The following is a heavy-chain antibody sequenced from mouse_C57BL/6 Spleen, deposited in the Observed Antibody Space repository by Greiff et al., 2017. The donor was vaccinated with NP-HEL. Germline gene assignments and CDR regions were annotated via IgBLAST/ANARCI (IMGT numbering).Heavy chain of an antibody. CDR1: GFTFSSYA. V-gene: IGHV5-4*03. CDR2: ISDGGSYT. D-gene: IGHD3-3*01. CDR3: ARVGGDY. J-gene: IGHJ2*01. Sequence: EVKLVESGGGLVKPGGSLKLSCAASGFTFSSYAMSWVRQTPEKRLEWVATISDGGSYTYYPDNVQGRFTISRDNAKNNLYLQMSHLKSEDTAMYYCARVGGDYWGQGTTLTVSS.